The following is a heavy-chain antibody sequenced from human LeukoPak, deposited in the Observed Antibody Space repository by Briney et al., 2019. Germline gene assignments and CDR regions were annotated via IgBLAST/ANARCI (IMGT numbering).Heavy chain of an antibody. CDR2: INPNSGGT. V-gene: IGHV1-2*04. CDR1: GYTFTGYY. Sequence: ASVKVSCKASGYTFTGYYMHWVRQAPGQGLEWMGWINPNSGGTNYAQKFQGWVTMTRDTSISTAYMELSRLRSDDTAVYYCARSYYYGSGSSDGFDPWGQGTLVTVSS. CDR3: ARSYYYGSGSSDGFDP. D-gene: IGHD3-10*01. J-gene: IGHJ5*02.